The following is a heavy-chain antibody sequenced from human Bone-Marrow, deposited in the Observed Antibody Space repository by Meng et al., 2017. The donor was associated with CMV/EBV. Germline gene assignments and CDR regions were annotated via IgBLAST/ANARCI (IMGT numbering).Heavy chain of an antibody. J-gene: IGHJ4*02. D-gene: IGHD6-6*01. Sequence: KVSCKGSGYSFTSYWIGWVRQMPGKGLEWMGIIYPGDSDTRYSPSFQGQVTISADKSTSTAYLQWSSLKASDTAMYYCARWGSSSKRGFDYWGQGTLVTVSS. V-gene: IGHV5-51*01. CDR3: ARWGSSSKRGFDY. CDR1: GYSFTSYW. CDR2: IYPGDSDT.